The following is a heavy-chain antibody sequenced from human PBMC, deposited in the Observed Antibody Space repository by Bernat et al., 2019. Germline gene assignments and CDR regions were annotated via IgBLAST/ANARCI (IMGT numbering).Heavy chain of an antibody. V-gene: IGHV4-38-2*01. CDR1: GYSISSGYY. CDR3: ARVPGNHYMDV. Sequence: QVQLQESGPGLVKPSETLSLTCAVSGYSISSGYYWGWIRQPPGKGLEWIGSIYHTVSTHYNPSFTIRVTISVDTSKNHFSLKLSSVTAADTAVYYCARVPGNHYMDVWGKGTTVSISS. CDR2: IYHTVST. J-gene: IGHJ6*03. D-gene: IGHD3-10*01.